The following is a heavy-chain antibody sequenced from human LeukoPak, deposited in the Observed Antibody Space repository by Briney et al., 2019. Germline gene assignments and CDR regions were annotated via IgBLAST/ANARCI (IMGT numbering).Heavy chain of an antibody. CDR3: ARGRSGYEQSYYYYMDV. J-gene: IGHJ6*03. CDR1: GYTFTSYD. CDR2: MNPNSGNT. V-gene: IGHV1-8*03. Sequence: ASVKVSCRASGYTFTSYDINWVRQATGQGLEWMGWMNPNSGNTGYAQKFQGRVTITRNTSISTAYMELSSLRSEDTAVYYCARGRSGYEQSYYYYMDVWGKGTTVTVSS. D-gene: IGHD5-12*01.